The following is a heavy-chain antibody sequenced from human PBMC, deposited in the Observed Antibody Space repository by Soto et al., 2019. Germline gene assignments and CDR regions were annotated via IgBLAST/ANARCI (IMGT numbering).Heavy chain of an antibody. CDR1: GFTFSSYS. D-gene: IGHD3-3*01. Sequence: PGGSLRLSCAASGFTFSSYSMNWVRQAPGKGLEWVSSISSSSSYIYYADSVKGRLTISRDNAKNSLYLQMNSLRAEDTAVYYCASLITKPKDVWGQGTTVTVSS. CDR3: ASLITKPKDV. CDR2: ISSSSSYI. V-gene: IGHV3-21*01. J-gene: IGHJ6*02.